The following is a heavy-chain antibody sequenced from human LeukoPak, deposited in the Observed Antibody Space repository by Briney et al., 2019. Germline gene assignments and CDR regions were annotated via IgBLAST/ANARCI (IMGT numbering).Heavy chain of an antibody. Sequence: PGGSLRLSCAASGFTFSDYYMSWIRQAPGKGLEWVSVIYSGGSTYYADSVKGRFTISRDNSKNTLYLQMNSLRAEDTAVYYCARDRTGQQLISRKDYYYVDVWGKGTTVTISS. V-gene: IGHV3-66*01. CDR3: ARDRTGQQLISRKDYYYVDV. J-gene: IGHJ6*03. D-gene: IGHD6-13*01. CDR2: IYSGGST. CDR1: GFTFSDYY.